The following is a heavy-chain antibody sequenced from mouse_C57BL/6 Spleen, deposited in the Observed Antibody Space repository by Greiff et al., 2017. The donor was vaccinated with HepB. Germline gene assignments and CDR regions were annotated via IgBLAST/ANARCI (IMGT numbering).Heavy chain of an antibody. J-gene: IGHJ4*01. D-gene: IGHD2-12*01. CDR3: ARLNYSPRRGAMDY. V-gene: IGHV1-55*01. CDR2: IYPGSGST. CDR1: GYTFTSYW. Sequence: QVQLQQPGAELVKPGASVKMSCKASGYTFTSYWITWVKQRPGQGLEWIGDIYPGSGSTNYNEKFKSKATLTVDTSSSTAYMQLSSLTSEDSAVYYCARLNYSPRRGAMDYWGQGTSVTVSS.